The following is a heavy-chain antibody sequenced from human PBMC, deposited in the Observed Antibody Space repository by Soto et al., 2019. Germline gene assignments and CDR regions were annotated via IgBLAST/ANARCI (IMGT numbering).Heavy chain of an antibody. J-gene: IGHJ4*02. CDR1: GFTVSSNY. CDR2: IYSGGST. D-gene: IGHD6-19*01. CDR3: AKETAVAGIGY. V-gene: IGHV3-53*01. Sequence: GGSLRLSCAASGFTVSSNYMSWVRQAPGKGLEWVSVIYSGGSTYYADSVKGRFTISRDNSKNTLYLQMNSLRAEDTAVYYCAKETAVAGIGYWGQGTLVTVSS.